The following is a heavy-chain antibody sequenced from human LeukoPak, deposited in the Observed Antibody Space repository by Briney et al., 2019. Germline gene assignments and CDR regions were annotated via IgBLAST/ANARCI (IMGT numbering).Heavy chain of an antibody. D-gene: IGHD1-26*01. Sequence: SETLSLTCAVYGGAFSGYYWSWIRQPPGKGLEWIGEINHSGSTNYNPSLKSRVTISVDTSKNQFSLKLSSVTAADTAVYYCAGGEPLKALDYWGQGTLVTVSS. CDR2: INHSGST. V-gene: IGHV4-34*01. J-gene: IGHJ4*02. CDR1: GGAFSGYY. CDR3: AGGEPLKALDY.